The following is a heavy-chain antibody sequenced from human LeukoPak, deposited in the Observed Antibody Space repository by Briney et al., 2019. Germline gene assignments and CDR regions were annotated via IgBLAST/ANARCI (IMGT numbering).Heavy chain of an antibody. CDR3: ARYSGSYLTAPFDY. D-gene: IGHD1-26*01. CDR1: GYTFTGYY. J-gene: IGHJ4*02. Sequence: ASVKVSCKASGYTFTGYYMHWVRQAPGQGLEWMGWINPNSGGTNYAQKLQGRVTMTTDTSTSTAYMELRSLRSDDTAVYYCARYSGSYLTAPFDYWGQGTLVTVSS. V-gene: IGHV1-2*02. CDR2: INPNSGGT.